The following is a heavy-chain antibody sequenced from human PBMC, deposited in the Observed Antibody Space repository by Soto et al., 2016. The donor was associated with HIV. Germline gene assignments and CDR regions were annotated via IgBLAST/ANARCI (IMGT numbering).Heavy chain of an antibody. J-gene: IGHJ4*02. V-gene: IGHV3-49*04. Sequence: EVQLMESGGGLVQPGQSLRLSCTMAGFTVGDFAGFTFPDFAMTWVRQAPGKGLEWLGLIRSQDYGGTTEYAASVKGRFAILRDDSKNIAYLYLSSLKVEDTAIYYCRGGTTEHLPHDYWGQGTSVTVSS. CDR2: IRSQDYGGTT. CDR3: RGGTTEHLPHDY. D-gene: IGHD1-7*01. CDR1: GFTFPDFA.